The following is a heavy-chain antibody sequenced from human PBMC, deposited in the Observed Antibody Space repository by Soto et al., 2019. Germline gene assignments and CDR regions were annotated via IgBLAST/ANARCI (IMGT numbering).Heavy chain of an antibody. CDR2: IIPILGIA. V-gene: IGHV1-69*02. CDR1: GGTFSSYT. CDR3: ARVEGGIAAAGKLIDY. D-gene: IGHD6-13*01. J-gene: IGHJ4*02. Sequence: QVQLVQSGAEVKKPGSSVKVSCKASGGTFSSYTISWVRQAPGQGLEWMGRIIPILGIANYAQKFQGRVTITADKSTSTAYMELSSLRSEDTAVYYCARVEGGIAAAGKLIDYWGQGTLVTVSS.